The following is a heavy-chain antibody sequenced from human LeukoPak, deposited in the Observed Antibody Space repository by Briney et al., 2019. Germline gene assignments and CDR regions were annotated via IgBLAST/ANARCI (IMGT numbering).Heavy chain of an antibody. CDR3: ARGRADAWYYYGMDV. J-gene: IGHJ6*02. D-gene: IGHD2-2*01. Sequence: GRSLRLSCAASGFTFSSYGMHWVRQAPGKGLEWVAVISYDGSNKYYADSVKGRFTISRDNSKNTLYLQMNSLRAEDTAVYYCARGRADAWYYYGMDVWGQGTAVTVSS. CDR1: GFTFSSYG. V-gene: IGHV3-30*03. CDR2: ISYDGSNK.